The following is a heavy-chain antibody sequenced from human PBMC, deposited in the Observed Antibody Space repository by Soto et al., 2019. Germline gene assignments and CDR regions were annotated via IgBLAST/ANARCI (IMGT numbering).Heavy chain of an antibody. V-gene: IGHV4-31*03. Sequence: QVQLQESGPGLVKPSQTLSLTCTVSGGSISSGGYYWSWIRQHPGKGLEWIGYIYYSGSTYYNPSVKSRVTISVDTSKNQFSLKLSSVTAADTAVYYCARGLEAAAGTIGYYYGMDVWGQGTTVTVSS. CDR2: IYYSGST. D-gene: IGHD6-13*01. J-gene: IGHJ6*02. CDR3: ARGLEAAAGTIGYYYGMDV. CDR1: GGSISSGGYY.